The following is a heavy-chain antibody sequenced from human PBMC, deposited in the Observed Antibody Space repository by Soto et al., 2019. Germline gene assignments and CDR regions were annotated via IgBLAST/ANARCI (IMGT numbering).Heavy chain of an antibody. CDR1: GGSFSGYY. Sequence: SETLSLTCAVYGGSFSGYYWSWIRQPPGKGLEWIGEINHSGSTNYNPPLKSRVTISVDTSKNQFSLKLSSVTAADTAVYYCAISGTTTDEGAYFDYWGQGTLVTVSS. CDR3: AISGTTTDEGAYFDY. J-gene: IGHJ4*02. V-gene: IGHV4-34*01. CDR2: INHSGST. D-gene: IGHD4-17*01.